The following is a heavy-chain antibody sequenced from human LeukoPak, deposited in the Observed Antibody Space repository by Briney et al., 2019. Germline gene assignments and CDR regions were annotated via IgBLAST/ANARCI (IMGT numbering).Heavy chain of an antibody. J-gene: IGHJ6*03. V-gene: IGHV3-15*01. D-gene: IGHD6-13*01. Sequence: GGSLRLSCAASGFTFSNAWMSWVRQAPGKGLEWVGRIKSKTDGGTTDYAAPVKGRFTISRDDSKNTLYLQMNSLKTEDTAVYYCTTDSGSSSWYLGLYYYYYMDVWGKGTTVTVSS. CDR2: IKSKTDGGTT. CDR3: TTDSGSSSWYLGLYYYYYMDV. CDR1: GFTFSNAW.